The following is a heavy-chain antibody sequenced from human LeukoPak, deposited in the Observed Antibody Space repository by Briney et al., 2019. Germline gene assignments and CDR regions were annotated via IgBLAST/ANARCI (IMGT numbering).Heavy chain of an antibody. J-gene: IGHJ4*02. Sequence: PGGSLRLSCAASGLTFNNYAMSWVRRAPGEGLAWVSTISGGGGGIYYADSVKGRFTISRDNSKETLYLLMNSLRAEDTAVYYCARLDYWGQGTLVTVSS. V-gene: IGHV3-23*01. D-gene: IGHD4-11*01. CDR1: GLTFNNYA. CDR2: ISGGGGGI. CDR3: ARLDY.